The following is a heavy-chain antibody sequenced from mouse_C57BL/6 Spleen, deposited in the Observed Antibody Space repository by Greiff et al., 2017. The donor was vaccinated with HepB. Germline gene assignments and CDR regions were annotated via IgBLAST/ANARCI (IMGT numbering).Heavy chain of an antibody. CDR1: GYTFTSYW. V-gene: IGHV1-61*01. J-gene: IGHJ3*01. CDR2: IYPSDSET. Sequence: QVQLQQPGAELVRPGSSVKLSCKASGYTFTSYWMDWVKQRPGQGLEWIGNIYPSDSETHYNQKFKDKATLTVDKSSSTAYMQLSSLTSEDSAVYYCARSGYDYDEEFAYWGQGTLVTVSA. CDR3: ARSGYDYDEEFAY. D-gene: IGHD2-4*01.